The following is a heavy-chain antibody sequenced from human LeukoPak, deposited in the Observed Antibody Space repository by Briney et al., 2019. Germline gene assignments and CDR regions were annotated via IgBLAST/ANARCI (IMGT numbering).Heavy chain of an antibody. CDR2: IRYDGSNK. V-gene: IGHV3-30*02. Sequence: GGSLRLSCAASGFTFSSYGMHWVRQAPGKGLEWVAFIRYDGSNKYYADSVKGRFTISRDNSKNTLYLQMNSLRAEDTAVYYCAVLRFSPEDYWGQGTLVTVSS. D-gene: IGHD3-16*01. CDR3: AVLRFSPEDY. CDR1: GFTFSSYG. J-gene: IGHJ4*02.